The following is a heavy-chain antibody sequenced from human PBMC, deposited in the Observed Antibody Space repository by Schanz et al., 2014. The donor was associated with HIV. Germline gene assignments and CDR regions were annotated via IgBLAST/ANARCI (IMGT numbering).Heavy chain of an antibody. CDR2: IKEDGSVI. CDR1: GFRFSRDW. Sequence: EVVLVESGGGLVQPGGSLRLSCAASGFRFSRDWMTWVRQAPGMGLEWVANIKEDGSVINYVDSVKGRFTISRDNVKNSLFLQMNSLRAEDTAVYFCAREGTYDFWSGQSIDYFDYWGQGTLVAVSS. J-gene: IGHJ4*02. D-gene: IGHD3-3*01. V-gene: IGHV3-7*01. CDR3: AREGTYDFWSGQSIDYFDY.